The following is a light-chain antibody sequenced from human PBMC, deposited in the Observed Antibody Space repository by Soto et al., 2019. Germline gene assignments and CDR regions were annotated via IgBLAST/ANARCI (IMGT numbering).Light chain of an antibody. CDR1: SSNIGAGYD. CDR2: TND. J-gene: IGLJ3*02. Sequence: QSVLTQPPSVSGAPGQTITISCTGSSSNIGAGYDVHWYQQLPGRAPKLLIYTNDQRPSGVPDRFSGSKSGTSASLAISGLQSEDEADYYCAAWDDSLNGWVFGGGTKLTVL. CDR3: AAWDDSLNGWV. V-gene: IGLV1-40*01.